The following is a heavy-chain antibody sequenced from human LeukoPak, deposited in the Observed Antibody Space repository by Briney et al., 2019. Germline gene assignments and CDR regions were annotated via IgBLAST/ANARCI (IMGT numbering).Heavy chain of an antibody. CDR2: ISYDGSNK. CDR1: GFTFSSYA. V-gene: IGHV3-30*04. CDR3: ARVPGYDSSGYFDY. Sequence: PGGSLRLSCAASGFTFSSYAMHWVRQAPGKGLEWVAVISYDGSNKYYADSVKGRFTISGDNSKNTLYLQMNSLRAEDTAVYYCARVPGYDSSGYFDYWGQGTLVTVSS. J-gene: IGHJ4*02. D-gene: IGHD3-22*01.